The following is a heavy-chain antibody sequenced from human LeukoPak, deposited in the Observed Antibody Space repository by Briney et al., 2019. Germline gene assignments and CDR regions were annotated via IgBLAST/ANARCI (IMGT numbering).Heavy chain of an antibody. D-gene: IGHD2-2*01. J-gene: IGHJ4*02. CDR2: ISGSSSDT. CDR1: GFTFSDYY. Sequence: PGGSLRLSCAASGFTFSDYYMSWVRQAPGKGLEWISYISGSSSDTNYADSVKGRFTISRDNAKNSLYLQMNSLRAEDTAVYYCARGYCSGTSCLIDYWGQGTLVTVSS. V-gene: IGHV3-11*06. CDR3: ARGYCSGTSCLIDY.